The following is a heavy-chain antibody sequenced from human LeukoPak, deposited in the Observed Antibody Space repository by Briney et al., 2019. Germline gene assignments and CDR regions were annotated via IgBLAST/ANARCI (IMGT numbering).Heavy chain of an antibody. CDR2: IYHTGST. CDR3: AKEGGPACPGLDS. CDR1: GASMSSHY. Sequence: PSETLSLTCTVSGASMSSHYWTWMRQDPGTGLEWIGNIYHTGSTSYNPALESRVTISLDTSNNQFSLKLTSVTAADTAVYYCAKEGGPACPGLDSWGQGTLVTVSS. J-gene: IGHJ5*01. D-gene: IGHD6-6*01. V-gene: IGHV4-59*11.